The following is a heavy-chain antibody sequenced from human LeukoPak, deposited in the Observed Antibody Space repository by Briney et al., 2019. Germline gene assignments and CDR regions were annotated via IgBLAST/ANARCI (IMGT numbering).Heavy chain of an antibody. CDR2: INPNSGGT. CDR3: ARGKGWLVYYFDY. V-gene: IGHV1-2*02. J-gene: IGHJ4*02. Sequence: ASVKVSCKSSGYTFTGYYMHWVRQAPGQGLEWMGWINPNSGGTNFAQKFQGRVTMTRDTSISTSYMELSRLRSDDTAVYYCARGKGWLVYYFDYWGQGTLVTVSS. CDR1: GYTFTGYY. D-gene: IGHD6-19*01.